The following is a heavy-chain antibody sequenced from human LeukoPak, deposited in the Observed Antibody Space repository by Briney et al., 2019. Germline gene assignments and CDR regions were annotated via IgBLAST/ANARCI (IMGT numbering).Heavy chain of an antibody. V-gene: IGHV3-48*01. CDR1: GFTFSSYS. D-gene: IGHD2-2*01. CDR3: ARDPEDIVVVPAAAIDY. CDR2: ISSSSSTI. J-gene: IGHJ4*02. Sequence: GGSLRLSCVASGFTFSSYSMNWVRQAPGKGLEWVSYISSSSSTIYYADSVRGRFTISRDNSKNTLNLQMNSLRAEDTAVYYCARDPEDIVVVPAAAIDYWGQGTLVTVSS.